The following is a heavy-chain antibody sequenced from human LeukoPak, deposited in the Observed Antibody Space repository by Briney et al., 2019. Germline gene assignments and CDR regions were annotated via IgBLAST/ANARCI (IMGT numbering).Heavy chain of an antibody. CDR3: ARGRRGYSYGTFDY. CDR1: GGSFSGYY. CDR2: INHSGST. J-gene: IGHJ4*02. D-gene: IGHD5-18*01. Sequence: SETLSLTCAVYGGSFSGYYWSWIRQPPGKGLEWIGEINHSGSTNYNPSLKSRVTISVDTSENQFSLKLSSVTAADMAVYYCARGRRGYSYGTFDYWGQGTLVTVSS. V-gene: IGHV4-34*01.